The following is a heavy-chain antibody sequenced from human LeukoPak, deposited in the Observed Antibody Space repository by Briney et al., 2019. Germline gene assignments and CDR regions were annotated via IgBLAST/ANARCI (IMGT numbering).Heavy chain of an antibody. J-gene: IGHJ4*02. Sequence: SETLSLTCTVSGGSTSSSSYYWGWIRQPPGKGLEWIGSIYYSGSTYYNPSLKSRVTISVDTSKNQFSLKLSSVTAADTAVYYCARRPPYYGSGSRVWRYFDYWGQGTLVTVSS. D-gene: IGHD3-10*01. CDR2: IYYSGST. CDR3: ARRPPYYGSGSRVWRYFDY. CDR1: GGSTSSSSYY. V-gene: IGHV4-39*07.